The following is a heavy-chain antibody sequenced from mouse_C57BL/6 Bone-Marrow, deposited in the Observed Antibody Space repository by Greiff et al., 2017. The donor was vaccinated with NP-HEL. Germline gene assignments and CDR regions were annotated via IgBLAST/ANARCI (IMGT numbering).Heavy chain of an antibody. D-gene: IGHD2-1*01. J-gene: IGHJ2*01. CDR2: IYPGSGNT. CDR1: GYSFTSYY. CDR3: ARSGYGNYVDY. V-gene: IGHV1-66*01. Sequence: VQLQQSGPELVKPGASVKISCKASGYSFTSYYIHWVKQRPGQGLEWIGWIYPGSGNTKYNEKFKGKATLTADTSSSTAYMQLSSLTSEDSAVYYCARSGYGNYVDYWGQGTTLTVSS.